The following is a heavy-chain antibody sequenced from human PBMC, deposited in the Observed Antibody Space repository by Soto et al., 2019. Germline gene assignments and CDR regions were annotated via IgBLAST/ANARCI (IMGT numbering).Heavy chain of an antibody. Sequence: PGESLKISCKGSGYIFTSYWITWFRQVPGKGLEWMGKINPSDSYTNYSPSFQGHVTISADKSISTAYLQWSNLKASDTAMYYCARLGHDYSNSGMDVWGQGTTVTVSS. D-gene: IGHD4-4*01. CDR2: INPSDSYT. V-gene: IGHV5-10-1*01. J-gene: IGHJ6*02. CDR1: GYIFTSYW. CDR3: ARLGHDYSNSGMDV.